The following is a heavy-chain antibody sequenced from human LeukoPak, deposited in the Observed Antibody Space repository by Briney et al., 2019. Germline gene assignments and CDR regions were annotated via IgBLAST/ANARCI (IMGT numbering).Heavy chain of an antibody. CDR3: ARDRGGSYHFDY. V-gene: IGHV4-59*01. CDR1: GGSISSYY. D-gene: IGHD1-26*01. Sequence: SETLSLTCTVPGGSISSYYWSWIRQPPGKGLEWIGYIYYSGSTNYNPSLKSRVTISVDTSKNQFSLKLSSVTAADTAVYYCARDRGGSYHFDYWGQGTLVTVSS. CDR2: IYYSGST. J-gene: IGHJ4*02.